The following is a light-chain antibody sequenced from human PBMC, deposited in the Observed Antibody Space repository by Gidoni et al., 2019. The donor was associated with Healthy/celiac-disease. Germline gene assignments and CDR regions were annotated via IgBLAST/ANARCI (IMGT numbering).Light chain of an antibody. CDR3: QQYYSYPWT. V-gene: IGKV1-8*01. CDR1: QGISSY. CDR2: AAS. J-gene: IGKJ1*01. Sequence: IRMTQSPSSFSASTGDRVSITCRASQGISSYLAWYQQKPGKAPKLLIYAASTLQSGVPSRFSGSGSGTDFTLTISCLQSEDFATYYCQQYYSYPWTFGQGTKVEIK.